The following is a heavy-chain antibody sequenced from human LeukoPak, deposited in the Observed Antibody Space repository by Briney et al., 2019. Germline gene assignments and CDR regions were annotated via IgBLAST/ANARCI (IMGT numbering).Heavy chain of an antibody. D-gene: IGHD6-13*01. CDR2: IYYSGST. CDR3: AISGFSYSSSWAYFDY. Sequence: SETLSLTCTVSGGSISSYYWSWIRQPPGKGLEWIGYIYYSGSTNYNPPLKSRVTISVDTSKDQFSLKLSSVTAADTAVYYCAISGFSYSSSWAYFDYWGQGTLVTVSS. V-gene: IGHV4-59*01. CDR1: GGSISSYY. J-gene: IGHJ4*02.